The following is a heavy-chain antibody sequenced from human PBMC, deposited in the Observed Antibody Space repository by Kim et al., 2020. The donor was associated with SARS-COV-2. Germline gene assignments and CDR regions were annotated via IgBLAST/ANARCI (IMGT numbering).Heavy chain of an antibody. CDR1: GFTFRNYW. V-gene: IGHV3-7*03. D-gene: IGHD1-1*01. CDR3: ARDVNWTPDY. Sequence: GGSLRLSCAASGFTFRNYWMTWVRQAPGKGLEWVANIKQDGSEKYYVDSVKGRFTVSRDNAMNSLFLQLNSLRAEDTAVYYCARDVNWTPDYWGQGTLVTVSS. J-gene: IGHJ4*02. CDR2: IKQDGSEK.